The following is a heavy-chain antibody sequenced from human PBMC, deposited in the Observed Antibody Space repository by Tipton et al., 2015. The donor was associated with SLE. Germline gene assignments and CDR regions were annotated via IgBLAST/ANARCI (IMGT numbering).Heavy chain of an antibody. CDR2: INHSGST. CDR1: GGSFSGYY. CDR3: ARGEQWLEY. J-gene: IGHJ4*02. V-gene: IGHV4-34*01. D-gene: IGHD6-19*01. Sequence: TLSLTCAVYGGSFSGYYWSWIRQPPGKGLEWIGEINHSGSTNYNPSLKSRVTISVDTSKNQFSLKLSSVTAADTAVYYCARGEQWLEYWGQGTLVTVSS.